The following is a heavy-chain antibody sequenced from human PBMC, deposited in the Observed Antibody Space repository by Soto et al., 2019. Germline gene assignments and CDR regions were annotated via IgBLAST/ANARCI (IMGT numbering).Heavy chain of an antibody. CDR3: ARGLAADGIMTPFDP. J-gene: IGHJ5*02. V-gene: IGHV3-48*03. CDR2: ISSSGSTI. CDR1: GFTFSSYE. Sequence: PGGSLRLSCAASGFTFSSYEMNWVRQAPGKGLEWVSYISSSGSTIYYADSVKGRFTISRDNAKNSLYLQMNSLRAEDTAVYYCARGLAADGIMTPFDPWGQGTLVTVSS. D-gene: IGHD6-13*01.